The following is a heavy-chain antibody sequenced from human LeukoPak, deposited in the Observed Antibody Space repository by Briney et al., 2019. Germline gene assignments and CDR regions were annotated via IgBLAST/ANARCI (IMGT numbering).Heavy chain of an antibody. J-gene: IGHJ6*02. V-gene: IGHV3-53*01. CDR3: ARDHVVPAASISYYYGMDV. Sequence: GGSLRLSCAASGFTFSTYSMSWVRQAPGKGLEWVSVIYSGGSTYYADSVKGRFTISRDNSKNTLYLQMNSLRAEDTAVYYCARDHVVPAASISYYYGMDVWGQGTTVTVSS. D-gene: IGHD2-2*01. CDR1: GFTFSTYS. CDR2: IYSGGST.